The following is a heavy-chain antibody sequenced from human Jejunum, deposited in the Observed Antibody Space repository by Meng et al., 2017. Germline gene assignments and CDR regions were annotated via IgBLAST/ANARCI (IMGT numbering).Heavy chain of an antibody. CDR1: GFSFSSYD. V-gene: IGHV3-48*03. J-gene: IGHJ4*02. CDR3: AREGEIAVGGYIDY. Sequence: GESLKISCAASGFSFSSYDVNWVRQAPGKGLEWVSYISTSGSIIYYADSVKGRFTISRDNAKNSLYLQMNSLRAEDTAVYYCAREGEIAVGGYIDYWGQGTLVTVSS. D-gene: IGHD6-19*01. CDR2: ISTSGSII.